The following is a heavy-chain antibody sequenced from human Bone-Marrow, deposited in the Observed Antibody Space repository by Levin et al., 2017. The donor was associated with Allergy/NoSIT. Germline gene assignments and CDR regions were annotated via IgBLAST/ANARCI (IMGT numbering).Heavy chain of an antibody. Sequence: GESLKISCAASEFIFSSYDMHWVRQAPGKGLEWVAVISYDGSNKYFADSVKGRFTISRDNSNNILYLQMNSLRVEDTAVYYCARGIYGLGSYPPIGGWFCPWGQGNLVTVSS. V-gene: IGHV3-30-3*01. CDR2: ISYDGSNK. CDR3: ARGIYGLGSYPPIGGWFCP. CDR1: EFIFSSYD. D-gene: IGHD3-10*01. J-gene: IGHJ5*02.